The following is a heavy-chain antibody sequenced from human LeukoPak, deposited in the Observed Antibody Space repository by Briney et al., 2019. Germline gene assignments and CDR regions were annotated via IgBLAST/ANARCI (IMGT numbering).Heavy chain of an antibody. J-gene: IGHJ3*02. CDR3: AKLSVTIFGVVTYAFDI. D-gene: IGHD3-3*01. CDR1: GFTFSSYG. V-gene: IGHV3-30*02. CDR2: LRYDGSNK. Sequence: GGSLRLSCAASGFTFSSYGMHWVRQAPGKGLEWVAFLRYDGSNKYYADSVKGRFTISRDNSKNTLYLQMNSLRAEDTAVYYCAKLSVTIFGVVTYAFDIWGQGTMVTVSS.